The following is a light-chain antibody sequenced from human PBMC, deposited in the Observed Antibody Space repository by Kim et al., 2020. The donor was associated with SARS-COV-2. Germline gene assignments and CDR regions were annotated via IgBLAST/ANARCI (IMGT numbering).Light chain of an antibody. CDR2: DAS. CDR3: QQYSKWRT. V-gene: IGKV3-15*01. J-gene: IGKJ1*01. Sequence: EIVMTQSPAILSVSPGERATLSCRASQSVSNNLAWYQQKPCQAPRLLMYDASTRATGIPARFSGSGSGTEFTLTISSLQSEDFAVYYCQQYSKWRTFGQGTKVDIK. CDR1: QSVSNN.